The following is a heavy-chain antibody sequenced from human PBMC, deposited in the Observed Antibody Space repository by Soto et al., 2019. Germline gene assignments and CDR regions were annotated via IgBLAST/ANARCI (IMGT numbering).Heavy chain of an antibody. CDR2: IWYDGSNK. CDR1: GFTFSSYG. Sequence: GGSLRLSCAASGFTFSSYGMHWVRQAPGKGLEWVAVIWYDGSNKYYADSVKGRFTISRDNSKNTLYLQMNSLRAEDTAVYYCARDAREHPYYYGSRGPTLPSYGMDVWGQGTTVTVSS. CDR3: ARDAREHPYYYGSRGPTLPSYGMDV. J-gene: IGHJ6*02. D-gene: IGHD3-22*01. V-gene: IGHV3-33*01.